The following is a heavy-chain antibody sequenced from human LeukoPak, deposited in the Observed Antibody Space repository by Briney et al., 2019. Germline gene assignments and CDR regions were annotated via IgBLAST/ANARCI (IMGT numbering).Heavy chain of an antibody. V-gene: IGHV3-66*01. J-gene: IGHJ4*02. CDR1: GFTVSSNY. D-gene: IGHD3-10*01. CDR3: ARDEFSYVDY. Sequence: GGSLRLSCAASGFTVSSNYMSWVRQAPGKGLEWVSVIYSGGSTDYADSVKGRFTISRDNSKNTLYLQMNSLRAEDTAVYYCARDEFSYVDYWGQGTLVTVSS. CDR2: IYSGGST.